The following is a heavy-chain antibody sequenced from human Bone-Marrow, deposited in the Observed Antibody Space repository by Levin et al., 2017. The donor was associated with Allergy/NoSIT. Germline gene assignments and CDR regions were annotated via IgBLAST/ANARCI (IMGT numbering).Heavy chain of an antibody. CDR3: ARGGCSSTSCLDN. J-gene: IGHJ4*02. D-gene: IGHD2-2*01. CDR2: INSDGSNT. V-gene: IGHV3-74*01. Sequence: GGSLRLSCAASGFTFSNYWMHWVRQAPGKGLVWVSHINSDGSNTNYADSVKGRFTISRDNAKSTLYLQMNSLRDEDTAVYYCARGGCSSTSCLDNWGQGTLVTVSP. CDR1: GFTFSNYW.